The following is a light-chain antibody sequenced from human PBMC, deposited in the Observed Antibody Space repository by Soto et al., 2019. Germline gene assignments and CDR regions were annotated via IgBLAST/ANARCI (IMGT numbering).Light chain of an antibody. CDR2: GVT. CDR1: SSDVGAYYS. J-gene: IGLJ1*01. V-gene: IGLV2-14*01. Sequence: QSVLTQPASVSGSPGQSITISCTGTSSDVGAYYSVSWYQHHPGKAPKLIIYGVTNRPSGVSNRFSGSNSGNTASLTISGLQDEDEADYHCSSYTSGSSHYVFGTGTKLTVL. CDR3: SSYTSGSSHYV.